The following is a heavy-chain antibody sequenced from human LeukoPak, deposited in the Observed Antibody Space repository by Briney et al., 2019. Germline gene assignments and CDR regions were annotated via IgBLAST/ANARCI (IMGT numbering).Heavy chain of an antibody. V-gene: IGHV3-30*04. Sequence: GGSLRLSCAASGFTFSSYAMHWVRQAPGKGLEWVAVISYDGSNKYYADSVKGRFTISRDNSKNTLYLQMNSLRAEDTAVYYCASPLRGVLDAFDIWGQGTVVTVSS. D-gene: IGHD3-10*01. CDR1: GFTFSSYA. J-gene: IGHJ3*02. CDR2: ISYDGSNK. CDR3: ASPLRGVLDAFDI.